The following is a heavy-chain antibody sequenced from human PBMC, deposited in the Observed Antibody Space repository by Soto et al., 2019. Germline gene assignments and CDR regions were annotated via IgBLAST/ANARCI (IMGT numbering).Heavy chain of an antibody. Sequence: ASVKVSCKASGGTFSSYTISWVRQAPGQGLEWMGRIIPILGIANYAQKFQGRVTITADKSTSTAYMELSGLRSEDTAVYYCARDLVPEDAFDIWGQGTMVTVSS. CDR1: GGTFSSYT. CDR3: ARDLVPEDAFDI. CDR2: IIPILGIA. V-gene: IGHV1-69*04. J-gene: IGHJ3*02.